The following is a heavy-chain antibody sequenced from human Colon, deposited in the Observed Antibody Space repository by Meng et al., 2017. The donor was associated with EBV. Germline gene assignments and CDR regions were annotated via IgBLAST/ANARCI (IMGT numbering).Heavy chain of an antibody. V-gene: IGHV4-39*01. CDR2: ISHSGST. CDR3: ARRRGGSGRDC. CDR1: SGSSSSNGPY. J-gene: IGHJ4*02. D-gene: IGHD3-10*01. Sequence: LQRQESGPGLVKPSETLSLPCTVSSGSSSSNGPYWDWVRQPPGKGLEWIGAISHSGSTSYNPSLQSRVTMFVDTSKNQFSLMLTSVTATDTAVYYCARRRGGSGRDCWGQGTLVTVSS.